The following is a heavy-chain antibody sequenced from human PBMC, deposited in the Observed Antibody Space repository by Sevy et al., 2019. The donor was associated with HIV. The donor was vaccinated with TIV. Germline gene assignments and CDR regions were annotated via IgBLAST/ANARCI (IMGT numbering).Heavy chain of an antibody. D-gene: IGHD6-13*01. J-gene: IGHJ6*02. V-gene: IGHV3-7*01. Sequence: GGSLRLSCAASGFTFSSHWMSWVRQAPGKGLEWVANIKQDGSEKYYVDSVKGRFTISRDNAKNSLSLQMNSLRAEDTAVYYCARGTGGIGMDVWGQGTTVTVSS. CDR1: GFTFSSHW. CDR2: IKQDGSEK. CDR3: ARGTGGIGMDV.